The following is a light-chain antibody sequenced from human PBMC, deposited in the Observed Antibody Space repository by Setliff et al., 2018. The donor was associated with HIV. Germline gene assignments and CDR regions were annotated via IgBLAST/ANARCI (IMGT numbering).Light chain of an antibody. Sequence: SYELTQPPSVSMAPGKTARITCGGNNIGSKSVHWHQQKPGQAPVLVIYYDSDRPSGIPERFSGSNSGNTATLTISRVEAGDEADYYCQVWDSSSAHYVFGTGTKGTV. CDR3: QVWDSSSAHYV. CDR2: YDS. CDR1: NIGSKS. V-gene: IGLV3-21*04. J-gene: IGLJ1*01.